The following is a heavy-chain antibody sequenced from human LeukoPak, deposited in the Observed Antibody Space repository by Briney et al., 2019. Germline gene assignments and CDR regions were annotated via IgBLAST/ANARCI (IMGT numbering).Heavy chain of an antibody. J-gene: IGHJ6*02. CDR3: AREAYYYDSSGYYDGPRGGYYYYGMDV. CDR1: GFTVSSSY. V-gene: IGHV3-53*01. Sequence: PGGSLRLSCAASGFTVSSSYMSWVRQAPGKGLEWVSVIYSGGSTYYADSVKGRFTISRDNSKNTLYLQMNSLRAEDTAVYYCAREAYYYDSSGYYDGPRGGYYYYGMDVWGQGTTVTVSS. D-gene: IGHD3-22*01. CDR2: IYSGGST.